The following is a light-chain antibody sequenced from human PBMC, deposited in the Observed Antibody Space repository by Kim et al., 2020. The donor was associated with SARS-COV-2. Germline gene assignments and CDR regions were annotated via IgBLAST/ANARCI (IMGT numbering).Light chain of an antibody. CDR3: QQYYSWPPLT. CDR2: GAS. V-gene: IGKV3D-15*01. CDR1: QSVSSS. J-gene: IGKJ4*01. Sequence: SPGDGATLSCRASQSVSSSLAWYQQKPGQAPRLLIHGASTRATGIPARFSATGSGTEFTLTISSLQSEDFATYYCQQYYSWPPLTFGGGTKVDIK.